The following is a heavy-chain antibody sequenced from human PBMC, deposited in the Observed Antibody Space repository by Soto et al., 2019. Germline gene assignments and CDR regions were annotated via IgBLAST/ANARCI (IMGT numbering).Heavy chain of an antibody. V-gene: IGHV3-30*18. J-gene: IGHJ4*02. CDR3: AKGPLGIVLMVYATSLNY. CDR2: ISYDGSNK. Sequence: GGSLRLSCAASGFTFSSYGMHWVRQAPGKGLEWVAVISYDGSNKYYADSVKGRSTISRDNSKNTLYLQMNSLRAEDTAVYYCAKGPLGIVLMVYATSLNYWGQGTLVTVSS. D-gene: IGHD2-8*01. CDR1: GFTFSSYG.